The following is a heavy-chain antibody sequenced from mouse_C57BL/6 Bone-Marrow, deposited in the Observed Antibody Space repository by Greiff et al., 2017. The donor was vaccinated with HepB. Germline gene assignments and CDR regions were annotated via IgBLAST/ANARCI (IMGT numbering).Heavy chain of an antibody. CDR2: IDPETGGT. CDR1: GYTFTDYE. D-gene: IGHD2-4*01. J-gene: IGHJ2*01. CDR3: ARYDYDLGY. V-gene: IGHV1-15*01. Sequence: QVQLKQSGAELVRPGASVTLSCKASGYTFTDYEMHWVKQTPVHGLEWIGAIDPETGGTAYNQKFKGKAILTADKSSSTAYMELRSLTSEDSAVYYCARYDYDLGYWGQGTTLTVSS.